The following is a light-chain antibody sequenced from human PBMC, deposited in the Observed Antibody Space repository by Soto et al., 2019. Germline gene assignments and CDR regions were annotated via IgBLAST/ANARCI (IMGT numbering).Light chain of an antibody. CDR2: QAS. V-gene: IGKV1-5*03. Sequence: VQMTQSNSALSASVGDRVAITCRASQTISSWLAWYQQKPGEAPRLLIYQASSLETEVPSRLSGSGSGTEFTLTISSLQPGDFATYYCQQYNSYSLTFGQGAKVDIK. CDR1: QTISSW. J-gene: IGKJ1*01. CDR3: QQYNSYSLT.